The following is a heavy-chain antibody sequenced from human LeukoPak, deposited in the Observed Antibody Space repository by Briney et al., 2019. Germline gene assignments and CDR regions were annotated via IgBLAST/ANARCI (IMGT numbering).Heavy chain of an antibody. Sequence: NPSETLSLTCTVSGGSISSYYWSWIRQPPGRGREWIGYISYSGSTYYNPFLKSRVTISVDTSKNQFSLKLSSVNAAETAVYYCARHEFRTTRDSWGQGTLVTVSS. CDR1: GGSISSYY. CDR2: ISYSGST. D-gene: IGHD1-1*01. V-gene: IGHV4-59*01. J-gene: IGHJ4*02. CDR3: ARHEFRTTRDS.